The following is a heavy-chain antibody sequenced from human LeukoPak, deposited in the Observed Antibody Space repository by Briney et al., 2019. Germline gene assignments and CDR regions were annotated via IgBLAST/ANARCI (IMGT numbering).Heavy chain of an antibody. CDR3: ARGNYGDYSYYYYYYMDV. V-gene: IGHV4-34*01. CDR2: INHSGST. CDR1: GGSFSGYY. Sequence: SETLSLTCAVYGGSFSGYYWSWIRQPPGKGLEWIGEINHSGSTNYNPSLKSRVTISVDTSKNQSSLKLSSVTAADTAVYYCARGNYGDYSYYYYYYMDVWGKGTTVTVSS. D-gene: IGHD4-17*01. J-gene: IGHJ6*03.